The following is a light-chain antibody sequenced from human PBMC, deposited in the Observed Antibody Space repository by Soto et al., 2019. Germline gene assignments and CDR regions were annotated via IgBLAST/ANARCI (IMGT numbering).Light chain of an antibody. CDR2: GAS. CDR3: QQYGSSGT. J-gene: IGKJ1*01. Sequence: EIVMTQSPATLSVSPGERATLSCRASQSVSSNLAWYQQRLGQTPRLLISGASTRATGIPARFSGSGSGTDFTLTISRLEPEDFAVYYCQQYGSSGTFGQGTKVDIK. CDR1: QSVSSN. V-gene: IGKV3-15*01.